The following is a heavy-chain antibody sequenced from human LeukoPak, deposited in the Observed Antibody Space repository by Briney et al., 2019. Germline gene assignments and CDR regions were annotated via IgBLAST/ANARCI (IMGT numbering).Heavy chain of an antibody. CDR1: GYTFTSYD. Sequence: ASVKVPCKASGYTFTSYDINWVRQAPGQGPELMGVISPSGGSTTYAQKFQGRVTMTRDMSTNTVYMELSSLRSEDTAVYYCARDHQYGDYDGTFDYWGQGTLVTVSS. CDR2: ISPSGGST. J-gene: IGHJ4*02. D-gene: IGHD4-17*01. CDR3: ARDHQYGDYDGTFDY. V-gene: IGHV1-46*01.